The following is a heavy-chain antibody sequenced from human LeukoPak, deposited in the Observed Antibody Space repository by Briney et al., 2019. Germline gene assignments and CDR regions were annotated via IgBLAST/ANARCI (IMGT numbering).Heavy chain of an antibody. J-gene: IGHJ4*02. CDR3: ARDKSVGATPFDY. CDR2: IKQDGSEK. V-gene: IGHV3-7*05. D-gene: IGHD1-26*01. CDR1: GFTFSNYW. Sequence: PGGSLRLSCAVSGFTFSNYWMGWVRQAPGKGLERVANIKQDGSEKYYVDSVKGRFTISRDNAKKSLYLQMNSLRAEDTAVYYCARDKSVGATPFDYWGQGALVTVSS.